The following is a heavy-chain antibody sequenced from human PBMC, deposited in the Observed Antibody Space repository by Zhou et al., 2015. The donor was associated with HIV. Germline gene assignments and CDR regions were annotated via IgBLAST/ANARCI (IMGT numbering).Heavy chain of an antibody. J-gene: IGHJ2*01. CDR2: ISSGGSTI. Sequence: QVQLVESGGGLVKPGGSLRLSCAASGFTFSDYYMTWIRQAPGKGLEWVSYISSGGSTIYYADSVKGRFTISRDNAKNSLYLQVKSLRAVDTAMYYCARVMRAYCGGDCYHWYFDLWGRGTLVSVSS. D-gene: IGHD2-21*02. CDR1: GFTFSDYY. CDR3: ARVMRAYCGGDCYHWYFDL. V-gene: IGHV3-11*01.